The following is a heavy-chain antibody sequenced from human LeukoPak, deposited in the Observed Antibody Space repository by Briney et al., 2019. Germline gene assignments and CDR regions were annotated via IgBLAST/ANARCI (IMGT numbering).Heavy chain of an antibody. CDR2: IKSKSDGGTT. CDR1: GFTFSNAW. V-gene: IGHV3-15*01. D-gene: IGHD6-19*01. J-gene: IGHJ4*02. CDR3: VTGIAVAAY. Sequence: GGSLRLSCAAPGFTFSNAWMSWVRQAPGKGLEWVGRIKSKSDGGTTYYTTPVKGRFTISRDDSRNTLFLQMNSLKTEDTAVYYCVTGIAVAAYWGQGTLVTVSS.